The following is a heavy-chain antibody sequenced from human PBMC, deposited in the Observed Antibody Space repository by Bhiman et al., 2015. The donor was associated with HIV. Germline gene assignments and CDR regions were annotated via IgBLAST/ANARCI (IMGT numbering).Heavy chain of an antibody. CDR1: GFSFSSFA. Sequence: QVQLVESGGGVVQLGRSLRLSCAASGFSFSSFAMHWVRQSPGKGLEWVAVISYDGSNKYYADSVKGRFTISRDNSKNMVYLQMNSLRAEDTAVYYCAKSGLFVLVVYAPDVLDIWGQGTMVTVSS. V-gene: IGHV3-30*18. D-gene: IGHD2-8*02. CDR2: ISYDGSNK. J-gene: IGHJ3*02. CDR3: AKSGLFVLVVYAPDVLDI.